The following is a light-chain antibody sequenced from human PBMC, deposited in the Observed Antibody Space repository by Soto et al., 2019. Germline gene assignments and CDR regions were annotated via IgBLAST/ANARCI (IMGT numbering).Light chain of an antibody. J-gene: IGLJ2*01. V-gene: IGLV2-14*01. Sequence: QSALTQPASVSGSPGQSITISCTGSSSDVGGYNYVSWYQQHPGKAPKLMIFEVGNRPSGVSYRFSASKSDNTASLTISGLQADDDADYYCCSYTLNSTLVFGGGTKLTVL. CDR2: EVG. CDR1: SSDVGGYNY. CDR3: CSYTLNSTLV.